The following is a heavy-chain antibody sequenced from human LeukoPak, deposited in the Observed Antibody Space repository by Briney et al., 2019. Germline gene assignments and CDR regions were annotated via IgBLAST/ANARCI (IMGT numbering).Heavy chain of an antibody. Sequence: GGSLRLSCAASGFTFSSYSMNWVRQAPGKGLEWVAVIWYDGSNKYYADSVKGRFTISRDNSKNTLYLQMNSLRAEDTAVYYCARDIPTPRYYDSSGYYDYWGQGTLVTVSS. CDR2: IWYDGSNK. D-gene: IGHD3-22*01. V-gene: IGHV3-33*08. CDR1: GFTFSSYS. J-gene: IGHJ4*02. CDR3: ARDIPTPRYYDSSGYYDY.